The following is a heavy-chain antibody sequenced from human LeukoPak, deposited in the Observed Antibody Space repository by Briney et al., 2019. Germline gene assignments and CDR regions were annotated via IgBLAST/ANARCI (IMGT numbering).Heavy chain of an antibody. CDR2: ISDIGSI. V-gene: IGHV4-59*08. J-gene: IGHJ4*02. Sequence: TETLSLTCTVSGGSISSYYWSWIRQPPGKGLEWIAYISDIGSINYNPSLKSRVTISLDTSKNQFSLKLSSVTAADTAVYYCAGHHPRNTVDFWGQGTLVTVSS. CDR3: AGHHPRNTVDF. D-gene: IGHD2/OR15-2a*01. CDR1: GGSISSYY.